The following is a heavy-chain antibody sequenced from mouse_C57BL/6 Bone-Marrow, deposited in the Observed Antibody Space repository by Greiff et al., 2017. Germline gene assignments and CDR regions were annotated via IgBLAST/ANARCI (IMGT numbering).Heavy chain of an antibody. CDR2: IDPSDSYT. CDR3: AREYSFDY. CDR1: GYTFTSYW. Sequence: QVQLQQPGAELVKPGASVKLSCKASGYTFTSYWMQWVKQRPGQGLEWIGEIDPSDSYTNSNQKFKGKATLTVDTSSSTAYMQLSSLTSEDSAVYYCAREYSFDYWGQGTTLTVSS. J-gene: IGHJ2*01. V-gene: IGHV1-50*01.